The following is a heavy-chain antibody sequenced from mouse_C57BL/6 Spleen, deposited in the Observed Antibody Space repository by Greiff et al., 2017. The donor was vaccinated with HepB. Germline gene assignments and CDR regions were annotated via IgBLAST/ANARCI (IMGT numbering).Heavy chain of an antibody. D-gene: IGHD3-2*02. CDR1: GYSITSDY. V-gene: IGHV3-8*01. J-gene: IGHJ1*03. CDR2: ISYSGST. CDR3: ARTRQGGLYFDV. Sequence: EVQGVESGPGLAKPSQTLSLTCSVTGYSITSDYWNWLRKFPGNKLEYMGYISYSGSTYYNPSLKSRISITRDRSKNQYYLQLNSVTTEDTATYYCARTRQGGLYFDVWGTGTTVTVSS.